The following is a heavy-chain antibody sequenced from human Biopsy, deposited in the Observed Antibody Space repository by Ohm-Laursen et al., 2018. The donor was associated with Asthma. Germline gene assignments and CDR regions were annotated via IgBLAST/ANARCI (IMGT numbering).Heavy chain of an antibody. CDR1: GYSLTDLS. V-gene: IGHV1-24*01. D-gene: IGHD4-17*01. J-gene: IGHJ4*02. CDR3: ASDFPKDYVRYNFQF. Sequence: SSVKVSCKVSGYSLTDLSMRWVRQAPGQGLEWMGGHDHEEGGTVNARRFQGRVTMTEDTSTDTAYMELSSLSSDDTAVYYCASDFPKDYVRYNFQFWGQGTLVTVSS. CDR2: HDHEEGGT.